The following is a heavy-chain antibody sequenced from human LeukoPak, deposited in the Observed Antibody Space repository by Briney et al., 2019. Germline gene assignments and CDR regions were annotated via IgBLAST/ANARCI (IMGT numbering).Heavy chain of an antibody. D-gene: IGHD3-3*01. CDR2: IKSKTDGGTT. Sequence: GGSLRLSCAASGFTFSNAWMSWVRQAPGKGLEWVGRIKSKTDGGTTDYAAPVKGRFTISRDDSKNTLYLQMNSLKTEDTAVYYCTTGVYVLRFLEWSTPWGQGTLVTVSS. V-gene: IGHV3-15*01. J-gene: IGHJ5*02. CDR3: TTGVYVLRFLEWSTP. CDR1: GFTFSNAW.